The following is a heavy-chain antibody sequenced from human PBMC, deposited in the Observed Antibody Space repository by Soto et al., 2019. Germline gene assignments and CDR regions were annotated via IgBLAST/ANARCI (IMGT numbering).Heavy chain of an antibody. J-gene: IGHJ4*02. CDR1: GFTFSSYA. CDR3: AKGYEYSTPYFDY. Sequence: LSLTCAASGFTFSSYAMSWVRQAPGKGLEWVSAISGSGGSTYYADSVKGRFTISRDNSKNTLYLQMNSLRAEDTAVYYCAKGYEYSTPYFDYWGQGTLVTVSS. V-gene: IGHV3-23*01. CDR2: ISGSGGST. D-gene: IGHD6-6*01.